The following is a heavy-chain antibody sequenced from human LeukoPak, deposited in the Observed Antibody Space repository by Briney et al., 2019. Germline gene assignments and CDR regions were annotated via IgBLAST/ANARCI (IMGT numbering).Heavy chain of an antibody. CDR2: ISGSGSDM. CDR1: GFTSSSFT. CDR3: ARGYYDVLTGDYYFDY. V-gene: IGHV3-21*01. J-gene: IGHJ4*02. Sequence: GGSLRLSCAASGFTSSSFTMNWVRQAPGKGLEWVSSISGSGSDMYYAESVKGRFTISRDNANNSLYLLMNSLRDEDTAVYYCARGYYDVLTGDYYFDYWGQGTLVTVSS. D-gene: IGHD3-9*01.